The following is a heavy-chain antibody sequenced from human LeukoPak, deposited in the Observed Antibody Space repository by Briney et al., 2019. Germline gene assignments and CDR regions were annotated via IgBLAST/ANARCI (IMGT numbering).Heavy chain of an antibody. V-gene: IGHV1-18*04. J-gene: IGHJ5*02. Sequence: GASVKVSCKASGYTFTSYGISWVRQAPGQGPEWMGWISAYNGNTNYAQKLQGRVTMTTDTSTSTAYMELRSLRSDDTAVYYCARDRGDYGVSWFDPWGQGTLVTVSS. CDR2: ISAYNGNT. D-gene: IGHD4-17*01. CDR3: ARDRGDYGVSWFDP. CDR1: GYTFTSYG.